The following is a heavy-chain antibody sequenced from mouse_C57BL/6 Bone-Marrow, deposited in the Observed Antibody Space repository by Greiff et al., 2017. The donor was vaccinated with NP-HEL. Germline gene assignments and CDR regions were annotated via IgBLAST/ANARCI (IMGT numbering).Heavy chain of an antibody. CDR2: INPYNGGT. Sequence: VQLQQSGPVLVKPGASVKMSCKASGYTFTDYYMNWVKQSHGKSLEWIGVINPYNGGTSYNQKFKGKATLTVDKSSSTAYMELNSLTSEDSAVYYCARSDLLWLRRFDYWGQGTTLTVSS. V-gene: IGHV1-19*01. CDR1: GYTFTDYY. D-gene: IGHD2-2*01. CDR3: ARSDLLWLRRFDY. J-gene: IGHJ2*01.